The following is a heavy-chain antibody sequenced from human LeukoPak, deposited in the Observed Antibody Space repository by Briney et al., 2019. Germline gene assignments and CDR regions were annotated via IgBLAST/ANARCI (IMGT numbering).Heavy chain of an antibody. CDR1: GGSISSTSYY. CDR3: ARRGSWGGPRPFDY. Sequence: SETLSLTCTVSGGSISSTSYYWGWIRQPPGKGLEWIGSIYYSGSTYYNRSLKSRVAISADRSKNQFSLKLSSVTAADTAVYYCARRGSWGGPRPFDYWGQGSLVTVSS. CDR2: IYYSGST. D-gene: IGHD2-21*01. V-gene: IGHV4-39*07. J-gene: IGHJ4*02.